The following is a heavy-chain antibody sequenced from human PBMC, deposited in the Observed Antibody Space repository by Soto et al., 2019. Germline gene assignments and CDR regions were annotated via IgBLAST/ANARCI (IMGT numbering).Heavy chain of an antibody. CDR3: AKESGDFYDNTGYYRHRGLAV. D-gene: IGHD3-22*01. Sequence: EVQLLESDGGLVQPGGSLRLSCTASGFTSGVTFRTFAMSWVRQAPGKGLEWVSTISGAGDKRYYVDFVKGRFTISSDNSRNSLDLQMSSLRDADTAVYYCAKESGDFYDNTGYYRHRGLAVWGQGTTVTVSS. V-gene: IGHV3-23*01. CDR1: GFTSGVTFRTFA. J-gene: IGHJ6*02. CDR2: ISGAGDKR.